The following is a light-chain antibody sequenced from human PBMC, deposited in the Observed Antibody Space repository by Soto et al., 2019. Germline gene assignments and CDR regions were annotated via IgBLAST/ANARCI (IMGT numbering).Light chain of an antibody. J-gene: IGKJ1*01. CDR3: QQRGHLWT. V-gene: IGKV3-11*01. CDR1: QSVSRS. CDR2: DAS. Sequence: EIVLTQSPATLSLSPGERATLSCRASQSVSRSLAWYQQKPGQAPRLLIYDASNRATGIPARFSGCGSGTDFTLTISSLEPEDFAVYYCQQRGHLWTFGQGTKVEIK.